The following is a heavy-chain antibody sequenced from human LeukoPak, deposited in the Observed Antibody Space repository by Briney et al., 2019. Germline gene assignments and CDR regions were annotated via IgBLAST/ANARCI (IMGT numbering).Heavy chain of an antibody. CDR2: ITDSGKP. J-gene: IGHJ4*02. Sequence: GGSLRLSCTASGFSFSTYTMTWVRQAPGKGLEWVSGITDSGKPCYADSVKGRFTIFRDNSKSTLYLQINSLRAEDTAVYYCASRNYYLDHWGQGALVTVSS. V-gene: IGHV3-23*01. CDR1: GFSFSTYT. CDR3: ASRNYYLDH. D-gene: IGHD3-10*01.